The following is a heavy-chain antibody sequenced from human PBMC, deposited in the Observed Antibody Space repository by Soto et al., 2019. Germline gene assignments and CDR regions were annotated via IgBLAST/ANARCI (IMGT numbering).Heavy chain of an antibody. J-gene: IGHJ5*02. CDR2: IRSKAYGGTT. CDR1: GFTFGDYA. Sequence: GGSLRLSCTASGFTFGDYAMSWFRQAPGKGLEWVGFIRSKAYGGTTEYASSLKGRFTISRDDSKSIAYLQMNSLKTEDTAVYYCTRSLRVETYCGGDCYPSSWFDPWGQGTLVTVSS. V-gene: IGHV3-49*03. CDR3: TRSLRVETYCGGDCYPSSWFDP. D-gene: IGHD2-21*01.